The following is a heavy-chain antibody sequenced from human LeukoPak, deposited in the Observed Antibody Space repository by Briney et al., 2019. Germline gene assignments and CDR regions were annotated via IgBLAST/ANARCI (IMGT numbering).Heavy chain of an antibody. CDR1: GGSISSYY. CDR2: IYYSGST. Sequence: SETLSLTCTVSGGSISSYYWSWIRQPPGKGLEWIGYIYYSGSTNYNPSLKSRVTISVDTSKNQFSLKLSSVTAADTAVYYCARETAAGLKWFDPWGQGTLVTVSS. V-gene: IGHV4-59*12. J-gene: IGHJ5*02. D-gene: IGHD6-13*01. CDR3: ARETAAGLKWFDP.